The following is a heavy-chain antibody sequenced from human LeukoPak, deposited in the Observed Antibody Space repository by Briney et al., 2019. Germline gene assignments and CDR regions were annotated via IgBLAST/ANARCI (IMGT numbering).Heavy chain of an antibody. Sequence: GGSLRLSCAASGFIFSTCAMTWVRQTPGRGLEWVSSISATGADTFYAESLKGRFTISRDNSNNTLYLQMNGLGAEDTALYYCAKVPNWGSPYYFDSWGQGTLVTVSS. CDR2: ISATGADT. V-gene: IGHV3-23*01. D-gene: IGHD7-27*01. J-gene: IGHJ4*02. CDR1: GFIFSTCA. CDR3: AKVPNWGSPYYFDS.